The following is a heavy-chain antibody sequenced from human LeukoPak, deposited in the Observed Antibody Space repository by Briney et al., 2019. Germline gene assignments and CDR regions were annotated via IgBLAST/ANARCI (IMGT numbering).Heavy chain of an antibody. CDR1: GYSISSGYY. D-gene: IGHD1-26*01. CDR3: ASAVSGSYYYFDY. Sequence: SETLSLTCSVSGYSISSGYYWGWIRQPPGKGLEWIGEINHSGSTNYNPSLKSRVTISVDTSKNQFSLKLSSVTAADTAVYYCASAVSGSYYYFDYWGQGTLVTVSS. J-gene: IGHJ4*02. CDR2: INHSGST. V-gene: IGHV4-38-2*02.